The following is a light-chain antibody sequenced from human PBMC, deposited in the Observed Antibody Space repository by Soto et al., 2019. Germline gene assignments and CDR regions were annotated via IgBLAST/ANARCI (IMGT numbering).Light chain of an antibody. CDR1: QSVSNNY. CDR2: GES. Sequence: EIVLTQSPGTLSLSPGESATLSCRDSQSVSNNYLAWYQQKPGQAPRLLIYGESSRATGIPDRFSGSGSGTDLNLTISRLEPEDFAVYYCQKYGSSPRTCGQGTKVDIK. V-gene: IGKV3-20*01. J-gene: IGKJ1*01. CDR3: QKYGSSPRT.